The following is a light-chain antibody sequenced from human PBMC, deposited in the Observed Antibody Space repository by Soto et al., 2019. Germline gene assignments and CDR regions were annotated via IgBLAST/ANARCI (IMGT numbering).Light chain of an antibody. CDR2: GAS. CDR1: QSVSSNY. J-gene: IGKJ4*01. CDR3: QQYGTSPLT. V-gene: IGKV3-20*01. Sequence: EIVLTQSPGTLSLSPGERATLSCRASQSVSSNYLAWYQQKPGQAPRLLIYGASTRATGIPDRFSGSGSGPDFTLTISRLEPEDFALYYCQQYGTSPLTFGGGAKVEIK.